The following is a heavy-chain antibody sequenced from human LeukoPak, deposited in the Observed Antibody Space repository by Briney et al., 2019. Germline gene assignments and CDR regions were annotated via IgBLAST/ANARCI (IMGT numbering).Heavy chain of an antibody. CDR3: AKGSTYYDFWSGSSDFDY. CDR2: IWYDGSNK. CDR1: GFTFSSYG. Sequence: PGGSLRLSCAASGFTFSSYGMHWVRQAPGKGLEWVAVIWYDGSNKYYADSVKGRFTISRDNSKNTLYRQMNSLRAEDTAVYYCAKGSTYYDFWSGSSDFDYWGQGTLVTVSS. D-gene: IGHD3-3*01. V-gene: IGHV3-33*06. J-gene: IGHJ4*02.